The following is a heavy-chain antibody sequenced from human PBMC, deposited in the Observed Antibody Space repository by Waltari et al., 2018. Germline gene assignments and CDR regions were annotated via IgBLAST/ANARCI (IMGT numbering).Heavy chain of an antibody. V-gene: IGHV3-23*01. CDR1: GFTFSSSA. CDR3: ATHISRSFYYGMDV. D-gene: IGHD1-26*01. Sequence: EVQLLESGGGLVQPGGSLRLSCAASGFTFSSSAMSWVRQAPGKGLEWVSAISGRGGSTDYADSVKCRFTISRDNSKNTLYLQMNSLRAEDTAVYYCATHISRSFYYGMDVWGQGTTVTVSS. J-gene: IGHJ6*02. CDR2: ISGRGGST.